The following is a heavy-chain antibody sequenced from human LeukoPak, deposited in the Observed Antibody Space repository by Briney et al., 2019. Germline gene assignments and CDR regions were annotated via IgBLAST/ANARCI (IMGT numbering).Heavy chain of an antibody. CDR1: GFMFDSYS. J-gene: IGHJ4*02. V-gene: IGHV3-30*04. Sequence: GGSLRLSCAGVGFMFDSYSIHWVRQAPGKGLEWVAVISDGGNTDSYADSVKGRFTISRDNSARTVYLQMNSLRAEDTAVFYCARDRAGYDFWSWDYWGQGTLVTVSS. CDR3: ARDRAGYDFWSWDY. CDR2: ISDGGNTD. D-gene: IGHD3-3*01.